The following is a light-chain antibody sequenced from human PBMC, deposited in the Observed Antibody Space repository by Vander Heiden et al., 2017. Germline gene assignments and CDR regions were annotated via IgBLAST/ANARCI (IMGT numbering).Light chain of an antibody. CDR3: HQSDSTPIT. CDR2: AAS. V-gene: IGKV1-39*01. CDR1: QSISSY. J-gene: IGKJ5*01. Sequence: DIQMTQSPSSLSASVGDRVTITYRASQSISSYLNWYQQKPGKAPKLLIYAASSLQSGVPSRFSGSGSGTDFTLTISRLQPEDFATYYCHQSDSTPITFGQGTRLEIK.